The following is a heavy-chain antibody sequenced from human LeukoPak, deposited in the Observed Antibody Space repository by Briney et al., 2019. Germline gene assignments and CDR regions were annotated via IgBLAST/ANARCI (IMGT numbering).Heavy chain of an antibody. V-gene: IGHV3-49*04. CDR3: TREKDYGGNFDH. D-gene: IGHD4-23*01. CDR2: IRSKAYGGTT. CDR1: GFTFGDYA. Sequence: GGSLRLSCTASGFTFGDYAMSWVRQAPGKGLEWVGFIRSKAYGGTTEYAASVKGRFTISRDDSKSIAYLQMNSLKTEDTAVYYCTREKDYGGNFDHWGQGTLVTVSS. J-gene: IGHJ4*02.